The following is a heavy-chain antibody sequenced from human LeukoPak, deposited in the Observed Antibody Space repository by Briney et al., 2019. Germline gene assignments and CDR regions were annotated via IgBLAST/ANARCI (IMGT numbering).Heavy chain of an antibody. CDR3: AKGYGDYVDAFDI. CDR1: GFTFSSYG. D-gene: IGHD4-17*01. V-gene: IGHV3-33*06. CDR2: IWYDGSNK. J-gene: IGHJ3*02. Sequence: QPGRSLRLSCAASGFTFSSYGMHWVRQAPGKGLEWVAVIWYDGSNKYYADSVKGRFTISRDNSKNTLYLQMNSLRAEDTAVYYCAKGYGDYVDAFDIWGQGTMVTVSS.